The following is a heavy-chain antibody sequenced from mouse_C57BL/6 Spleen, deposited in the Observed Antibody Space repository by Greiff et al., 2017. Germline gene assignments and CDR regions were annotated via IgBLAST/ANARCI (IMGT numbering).Heavy chain of an antibody. V-gene: IGHV1-64*01. CDR3: ARMGGFDY. CDR1: GYTFPSYW. Sequence: QVQLPQPGAWLVKPGASVKFSCKASGYTFPSYWMNWVKQRPGQGLEWIGMIHPNRGSTNYNEKFKSTATLTVDKSSSTAYMQLSSLTSEDSAVYYCARMGGFDYWGQGTTLTVSS. CDR2: IHPNRGST. J-gene: IGHJ2*01.